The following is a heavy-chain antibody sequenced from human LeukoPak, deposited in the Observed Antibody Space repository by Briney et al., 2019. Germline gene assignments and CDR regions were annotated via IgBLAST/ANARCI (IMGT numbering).Heavy chain of an antibody. D-gene: IGHD6-13*01. J-gene: IGHJ4*02. Sequence: PSGTLSLTCTVSGGSISSYYWSWIRQRPGKGLEWIGYIYYSGSTNYNPSLKSRVTISVDTSKNQFSLKLSSVTAADTAVYYCARHEWVGMAAAGQLDYWGQGTLVTVSS. CDR1: GGSISSYY. CDR3: ARHEWVGMAAAGQLDY. V-gene: IGHV4-59*08. CDR2: IYYSGST.